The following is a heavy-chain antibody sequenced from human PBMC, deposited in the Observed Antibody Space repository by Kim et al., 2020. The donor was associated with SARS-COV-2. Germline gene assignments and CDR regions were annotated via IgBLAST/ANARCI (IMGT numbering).Heavy chain of an antibody. CDR2: ISSSGSTI. Sequence: GGSLRLSCAASGFTFSDYYMSWIRQAPGKGLEWVSYISSSGSTIYYADSVKGRFTISRDNAKNSLYLQMNSLRAEDTAVYYCARVMSYYDSSGSFDYWGQGTLVTVSS. J-gene: IGHJ4*02. CDR1: GFTFSDYY. V-gene: IGHV3-11*04. D-gene: IGHD3-22*01. CDR3: ARVMSYYDSSGSFDY.